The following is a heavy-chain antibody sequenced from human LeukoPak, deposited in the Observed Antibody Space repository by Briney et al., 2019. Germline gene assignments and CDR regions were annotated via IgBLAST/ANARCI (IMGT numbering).Heavy chain of an antibody. CDR1: GGTFSSYA. V-gene: IGHV1-69*06. D-gene: IGHD5-18*01. CDR3: ASLVVDTAMVDY. J-gene: IGHJ4*02. Sequence: ASVKVSCKASGGTFSSYAISWVGQAPGQGLEWMGGIIPIFGTANYAQKFQGRVTITADKSTSTAYMELSSLRSEDTAVYYCASLVVDTAMVDYWGQGTLVTVSS. CDR2: IIPIFGTA.